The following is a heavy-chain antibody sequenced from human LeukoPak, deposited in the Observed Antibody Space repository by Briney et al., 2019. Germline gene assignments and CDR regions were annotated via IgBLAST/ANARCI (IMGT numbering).Heavy chain of an antibody. D-gene: IGHD1-26*01. J-gene: IGHJ4*02. CDR3: AKGFGSYYSSGVFMAY. CDR2: IRYDGSNK. Sequence: GGSLRLSCAASGFTFSSYGMHWVRQAPGKGLEWVAFIRYDGSNKYYADSVKGRFTISRDNSKKTLYLQMNSLRAEDTAVYYCAKGFGSYYSSGVFMAYWGQGTLVTVSS. V-gene: IGHV3-30*02. CDR1: GFTFSSYG.